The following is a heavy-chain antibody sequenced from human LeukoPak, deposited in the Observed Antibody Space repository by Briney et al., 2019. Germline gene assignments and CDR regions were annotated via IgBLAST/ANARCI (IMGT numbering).Heavy chain of an antibody. J-gene: IGHJ4*02. CDR2: INPSARNV. V-gene: IGHV1-46*01. CDR3: ERVPILRMGELSDFDY. D-gene: IGHD3-16*01. Sequence: ASVKVSCKAFGYTFSSYYIHWVRQAPGQGLEWMGMINPSARNVNYAHKFQGRVNMTRDMPTSTAYMELSSLSFEDTAFYYCERVPILRMGELSDFDYWGQGTLVTVSS. CDR1: GYTFSSYY.